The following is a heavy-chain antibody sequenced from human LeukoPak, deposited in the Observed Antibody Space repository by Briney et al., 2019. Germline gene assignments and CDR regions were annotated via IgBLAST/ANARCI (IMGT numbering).Heavy chain of an antibody. V-gene: IGHV3-11*01. CDR1: GFTFSDYY. J-gene: IGHJ3*02. Sequence: GGSLRLSCAASGFTFSDYYMSWIRQAPGRGLKWVAYIRGGTYYAASVKGRFTISRDNAKSSLYLQMNSLRAEDTAVYYCARRRPFSDDSGHAFDIWGQGTMVTVSS. CDR2: IRGGT. D-gene: IGHD3-22*01. CDR3: ARRRPFSDDSGHAFDI.